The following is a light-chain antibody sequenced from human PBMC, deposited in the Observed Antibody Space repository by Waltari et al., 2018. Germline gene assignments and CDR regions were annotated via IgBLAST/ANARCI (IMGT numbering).Light chain of an antibody. Sequence: QSALTQPASVSGSPGQSITISCTGARRDVGGYNYVSWYQHHPGKAPKLMIYEVSNRPSGVSNRFSGSKSGNTASLTISGLQAEDEADYYCSSYTSSSTPYVFGTGTKVTVL. V-gene: IGLV2-14*01. CDR2: EVS. CDR3: SSYTSSSTPYV. J-gene: IGLJ1*01. CDR1: RRDVGGYNY.